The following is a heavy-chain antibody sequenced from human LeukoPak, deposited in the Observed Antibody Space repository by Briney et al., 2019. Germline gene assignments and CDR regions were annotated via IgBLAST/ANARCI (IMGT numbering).Heavy chain of an antibody. J-gene: IGHJ5*02. Sequence: ASVKVSCKASGYTFTSYYMHWVRQAPGQGLEWMGIINPSGGSTSYAQKFQGRVTMTRDTSTSTVYMELSSLRSEDTAVYYCARDCAGVTVAVAGTLWFDPWGQGTLATVSS. D-gene: IGHD6-19*01. CDR1: GYTFTSYY. V-gene: IGHV1-46*01. CDR3: ARDCAGVTVAVAGTLWFDP. CDR2: INPSGGST.